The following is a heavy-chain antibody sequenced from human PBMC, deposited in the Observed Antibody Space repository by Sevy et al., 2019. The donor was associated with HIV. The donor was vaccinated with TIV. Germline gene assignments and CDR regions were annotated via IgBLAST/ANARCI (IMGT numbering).Heavy chain of an antibody. V-gene: IGHV3-11*01. CDR2: ISSSGSTI. Sequence: GGSLRLSCAASGFTFSDYYMSWIRQAPGKGLEWVSYISSSGSTIYYADSVKGRFTISRDNAKNSLYLQMNSLRAEDTAVYYCARDRGVPAAPYYYGMDVWGQGTTVTVSS. CDR1: GFTFSDYY. CDR3: ARDRGVPAAPYYYGMDV. J-gene: IGHJ6*02. D-gene: IGHD2-2*01.